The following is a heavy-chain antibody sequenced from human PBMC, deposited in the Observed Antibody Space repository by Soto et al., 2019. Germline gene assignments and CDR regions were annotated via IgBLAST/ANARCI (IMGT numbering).Heavy chain of an antibody. CDR2: IYYSGST. V-gene: IGHV4-39*01. CDR1: GGSISSSSYY. J-gene: IGHJ4*02. CDR3: ARHAAAAGLHLFDY. D-gene: IGHD6-13*01. Sequence: PSETLSLTCTVSGGSISSSSYYWGWIRQPPGKGLEWIGSIYYSGSTYYNPSLKSRVTISVDTSKNQFSLKLSSVTAADTAVYYCARHAAAAGLHLFDYWGKGTQVTVSS.